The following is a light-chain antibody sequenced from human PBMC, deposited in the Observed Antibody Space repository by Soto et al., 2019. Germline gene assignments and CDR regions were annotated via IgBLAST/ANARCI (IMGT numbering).Light chain of an antibody. J-gene: IGKJ2*01. CDR3: NQYDLPLHPP. Sequence: DIHMTQSPSSLSASAGDRVTITCQASQDINNYLNWYQQKPGKAPELLIYDASTLATGVPSRFGGGGPGTHLPFPTTTLRPEEVPPISCNQYDLPLHPPFAQGPNLRSN. CDR2: DAS. V-gene: IGKV1-33*01. CDR1: QDINNY.